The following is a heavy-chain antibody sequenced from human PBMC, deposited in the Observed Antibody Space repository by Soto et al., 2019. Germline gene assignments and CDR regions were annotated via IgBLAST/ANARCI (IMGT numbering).Heavy chain of an antibody. Sequence: ASVKVSCKASGYTFTGYYMHWVRQAPGQGLEWMGWINPNSGGTNYAQKFQGRVTMTRDTSISTAYMELSRLRSDDTAVYYCASPMTTVTTGIHYYGMDVWGQGTTVTVSS. J-gene: IGHJ6*02. CDR3: ASPMTTVTTGIHYYGMDV. D-gene: IGHD4-17*01. CDR1: GYTFTGYY. CDR2: INPNSGGT. V-gene: IGHV1-2*02.